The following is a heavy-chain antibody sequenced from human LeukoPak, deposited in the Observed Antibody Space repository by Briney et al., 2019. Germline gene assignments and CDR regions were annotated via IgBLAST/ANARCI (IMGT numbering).Heavy chain of an antibody. CDR2: LYSTGST. CDR1: GFIVSGAY. Sequence: VGSLRLSCAASGFIVSGAYMSWVRQALGKGLEWVSVLYSTGSTYYADSVKGRFTISRGISKNTLHLQMNSLRAEDTAVYYCARHQPPSSHTPLDYWGQGTLVTASS. J-gene: IGHJ4*02. CDR3: ARHQPPSSHTPLDY. V-gene: IGHV3-53*01. D-gene: IGHD1-14*01.